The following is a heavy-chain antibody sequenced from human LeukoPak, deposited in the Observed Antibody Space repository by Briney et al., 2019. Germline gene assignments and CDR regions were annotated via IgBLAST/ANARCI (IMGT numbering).Heavy chain of an antibody. J-gene: IGHJ6*03. D-gene: IGHD3-9*01. CDR2: IYYSGST. V-gene: IGHV4-59*01. CDR3: ASLNDRDYYYMDV. CDR1: GGSISSYY. Sequence: SETLSLTCTVSGGSISSYYWSWIRQPPGKGLEWIGYIYYSGSTNYNPSLKSRVTISVDTSKNQFSLKLSSVTAADTAVYYCASLNDRDYYYMDVWGKGTTVTVSS.